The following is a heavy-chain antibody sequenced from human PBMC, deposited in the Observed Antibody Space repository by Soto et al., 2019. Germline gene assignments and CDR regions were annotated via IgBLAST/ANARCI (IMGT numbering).Heavy chain of an antibody. V-gene: IGHV1-2*04. D-gene: IGHD2-8*01. CDR1: GYTFSDYY. CDR2: INPKSGGT. J-gene: IGHJ6*02. CDR3: ARGDSTDCSNGVCSFFYNHDMDV. Sequence: QEQLVQSGAEVKRPGDSVKVSCTASGYTFSDYYIHWVRQAPGQGLEWLGRINPKSGGTSTAQKFQGWVTMTTDTSISTASMELTRLTSDDTAIYYCARGDSTDCSNGVCSFFYNHDMDVWGQGTTVTVSS.